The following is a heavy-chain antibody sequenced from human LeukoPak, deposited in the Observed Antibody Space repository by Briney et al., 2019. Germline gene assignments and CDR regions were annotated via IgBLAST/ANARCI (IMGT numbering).Heavy chain of an antibody. CDR2: ISPYNGNT. Sequence: GASVKVSCKASGYTFTSYGINWVRQAPGQGLEWMGWISPYNGNTKCAEKVQGRVTITTDTSTSTAYMELRSLNSDDTAVYYCARDQRGYGDSTGASKWIDPWGQGTLVTVSS. CDR1: GYTFTSYG. D-gene: IGHD4-17*01. V-gene: IGHV1-18*01. CDR3: ARDQRGYGDSTGASKWIDP. J-gene: IGHJ5*02.